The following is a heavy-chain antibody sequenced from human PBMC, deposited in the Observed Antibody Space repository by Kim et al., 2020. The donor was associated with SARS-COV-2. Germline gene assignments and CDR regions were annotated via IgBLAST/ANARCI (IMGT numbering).Heavy chain of an antibody. Sequence: GGSLRLSCAASGFTFSSYAMHWVRQAPGKGLEWVAVISYDGSNKYYADSVKGRFTISRDNSKNTLYLQMNSLRAEDTAVYYCARSRGAAAIFAYWGQGTLVTVSS. D-gene: IGHD2-2*02. J-gene: IGHJ4*02. CDR1: GFTFSSYA. CDR2: ISYDGSNK. CDR3: ARSRGAAAIFAY. V-gene: IGHV3-30-3*01.